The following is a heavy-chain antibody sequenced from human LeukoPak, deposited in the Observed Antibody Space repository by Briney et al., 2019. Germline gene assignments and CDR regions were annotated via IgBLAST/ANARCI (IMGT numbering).Heavy chain of an antibody. CDR3: ARSSGCSSTSCYFDY. J-gene: IGHJ4*02. CDR2: INPNSGGT. Sequence: ASVKVSCKAPGYTFTGYYMHWVRQAPGQGLEWMGWINPNSGGTNYAQKFQGRVTMTRDTSISAAYMELSRLRSDDTAVYYCARSSGCSSTSCYFDYWGQGTLVTVSS. V-gene: IGHV1-2*02. D-gene: IGHD2-2*01. CDR1: GYTFTGYY.